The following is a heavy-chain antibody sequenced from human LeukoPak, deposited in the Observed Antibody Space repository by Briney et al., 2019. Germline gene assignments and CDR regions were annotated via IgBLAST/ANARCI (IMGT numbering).Heavy chain of an antibody. CDR2: IIPILGIA. CDR1: GGTFSSYA. CDR3: AREITMVRGIFESLPHGMDV. D-gene: IGHD3-10*01. V-gene: IGHV1-69*04. J-gene: IGHJ6*02. Sequence: GASVKVSCKASGGTFSSYAISWVRQAPGQGLEWMGRIIPILGIANYAQKVQGRVTITADKSTSTAYMELSSLRSEDTAVYYCAREITMVRGIFESLPHGMDVWGQGTTVTVSS.